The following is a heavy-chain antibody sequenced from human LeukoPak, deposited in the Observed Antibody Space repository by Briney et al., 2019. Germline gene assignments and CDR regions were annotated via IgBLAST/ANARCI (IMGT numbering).Heavy chain of an antibody. Sequence: AETLSLTCTVSGGSISSSSFYWGWIRQPPGKGLEWIGTIFDSGSTYYNPSLRSRVTMSVDTSKNQFSLRLSSVTAADTAVYYCARQGYVSGQGFRNNWFDPWGQGSLVTVSS. V-gene: IGHV4-39*01. CDR2: IFDSGST. CDR3: ARQGYVSGQGFRNNWFDP. D-gene: IGHD5-12*01. J-gene: IGHJ5*02. CDR1: GGSISSSSFY.